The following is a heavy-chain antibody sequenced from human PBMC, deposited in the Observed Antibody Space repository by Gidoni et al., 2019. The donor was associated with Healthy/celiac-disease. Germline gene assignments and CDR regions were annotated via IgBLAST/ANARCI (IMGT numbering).Heavy chain of an antibody. V-gene: IGHV4-30-2*01. D-gene: IGHD3-10*01. CDR2: IYHSGST. Sequence: QLQLQESGSGLVKPSQTLSLTCAVPGGSIRRGGYSWSWIRQPPGKGLEWIGYIYHSGSTYYNPSLKSRVTRSVDRSKNQFSLKLSSVTAADTAVYYCARSYYYGSGRGWFDPWGQGTLVTVSS. CDR3: ARSYYYGSGRGWFDP. J-gene: IGHJ5*02. CDR1: GGSIRRGGYS.